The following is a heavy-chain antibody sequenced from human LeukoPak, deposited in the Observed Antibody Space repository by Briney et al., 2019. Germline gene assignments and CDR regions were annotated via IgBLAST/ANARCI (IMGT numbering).Heavy chain of an antibody. Sequence: GGSLRLSCAASGFTFSSYSMNWVRQAPGKGLEWVSYISSSSSTIYYADSVKGRFTISRDNAKNSLYLQMNSLRAEDTAVYYCASGRRGYYFDYWGQGTLVTVSS. V-gene: IGHV3-48*01. D-gene: IGHD1-14*01. CDR3: ASGRRGYYFDY. J-gene: IGHJ4*02. CDR1: GFTFSSYS. CDR2: ISSSSSTI.